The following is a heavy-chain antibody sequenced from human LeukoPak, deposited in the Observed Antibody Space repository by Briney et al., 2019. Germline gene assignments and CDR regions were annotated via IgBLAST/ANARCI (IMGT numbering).Heavy chain of an antibody. V-gene: IGHV1-8*01. CDR3: ARGIDFWSGMDY. J-gene: IGHJ4*02. CDR2: MNPNSGNT. CDR1: GYTFTSYD. D-gene: IGHD3-3*01. Sequence: ASVKVSCKASGYTFTSYDINWVRQATGQGLEWMGWMNPNSGNTGYAQKFQGRVTMTRNTSISTAYMELSSLRSEDTAVYYCARGIDFWSGMDYWGQGTLVTVSS.